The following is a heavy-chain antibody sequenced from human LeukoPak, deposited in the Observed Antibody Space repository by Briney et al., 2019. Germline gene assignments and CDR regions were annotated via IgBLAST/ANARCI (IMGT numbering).Heavy chain of an antibody. CDR3: ARGYDYYDSSGYPNWFDP. CDR2: MNPNSGNT. J-gene: IGHJ5*02. D-gene: IGHD3-22*01. V-gene: IGHV1-8*03. CDR1: GYTFTNYD. Sequence: ASVKVSCKASGYTFTNYDINWVRQATGQGLEWMGWMNPNSGNTGYAQKFQGRVTITRNTSISTAYMELSSLRSEDTAVYYCARGYDYYDSSGYPNWFDPWGQGTLVTVSS.